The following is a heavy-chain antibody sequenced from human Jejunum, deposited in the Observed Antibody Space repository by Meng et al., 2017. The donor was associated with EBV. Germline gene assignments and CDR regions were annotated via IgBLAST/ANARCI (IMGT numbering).Heavy chain of an antibody. CDR1: GYTFTSYG. Sequence: QVKLVQPGARVKKPGASRKVSCKASGYTFTSYGISWVRQAPGQGLEWMAWISAYNGKTNYAQNLQGRVTLTTDTSTTTTYMELRSLRSDDTAVYYCARDCPDYGNYINFNYWGQGTLVTVSS. CDR2: ISAYNGKT. J-gene: IGHJ4*02. V-gene: IGHV1-18*01. D-gene: IGHD4-11*01. CDR3: ARDCPDYGNYINFNY.